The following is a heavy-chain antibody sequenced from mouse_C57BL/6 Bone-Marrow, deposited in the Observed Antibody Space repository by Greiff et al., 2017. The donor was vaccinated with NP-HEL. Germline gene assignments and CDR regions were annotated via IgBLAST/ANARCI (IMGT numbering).Heavy chain of an antibody. D-gene: IGHD2-1*01. CDR2: INPNNGGT. J-gene: IGHJ2*01. CDR1: GYTFTDYY. Sequence: VQLKQSGPELVKPGASVKISCKASGYTFTDYYMNWVKQSHGKSLEWIGDINPNNGGTSYNQKFKGKATLTVDKSSSTAYMELRSLTSEDSAVYYCARKMDGNYDYWGQGTTLTVSS. CDR3: ARKMDGNYDY. V-gene: IGHV1-26*01.